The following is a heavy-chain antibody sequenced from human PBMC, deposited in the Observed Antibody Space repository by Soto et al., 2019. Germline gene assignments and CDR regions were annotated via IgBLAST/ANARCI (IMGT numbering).Heavy chain of an antibody. D-gene: IGHD5-18*01. CDR3: AKNLDTRYYSYMDV. CDR1: GFTFSSYA. J-gene: IGHJ6*03. V-gene: IGHV3-23*01. Sequence: GGSLRLSCAASGFTFSSYAMSWVRQAPGKGLEWVSAITSSGGSTYYADSVKGRFTISRDNSKNTLYLQMNSLRAEDTAVYYCAKNLDTRYYSYMDVWGKGTTVTVSS. CDR2: ITSSGGST.